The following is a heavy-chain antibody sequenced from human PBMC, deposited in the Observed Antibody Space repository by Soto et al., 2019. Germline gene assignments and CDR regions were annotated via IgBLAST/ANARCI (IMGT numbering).Heavy chain of an antibody. CDR1: GGSISSGGYY. CDR2: IYYSGST. D-gene: IGHD2-21*02. V-gene: IGHV4-31*03. Sequence: SETLSLTCTVSGGSISSGGYYWSWIRQHPGKGLEWIGYIYYSGSTYYNPSLKSRVTISVDTSKNQFSLKLSSVTAADTAVYYCARSGWPVVVMTAITPGYFDYWGQGTMVTVSS. J-gene: IGHJ4*02. CDR3: ARSGWPVVVMTAITPGYFDY.